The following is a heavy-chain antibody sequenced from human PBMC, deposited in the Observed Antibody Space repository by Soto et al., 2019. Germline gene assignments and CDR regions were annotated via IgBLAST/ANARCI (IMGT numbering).Heavy chain of an antibody. CDR2: ITPIFGTA. J-gene: IGHJ6*02. V-gene: IGHV1-69*13. CDR3: ARVEDTAMVTAPAYYYYGMDV. D-gene: IGHD5-18*01. Sequence: SVKVSCKASGGTFSSYAISWVRQAPGQGLEWMGGITPIFGTANYAQKFRGRVTITADESTSTAYMELSSLRSEDTAVYYCARVEDTAMVTAPAYYYYGMDVWGQGTTVTVSS. CDR1: GGTFSSYA.